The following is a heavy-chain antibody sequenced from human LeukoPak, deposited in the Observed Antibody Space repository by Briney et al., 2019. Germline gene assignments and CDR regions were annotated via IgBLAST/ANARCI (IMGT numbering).Heavy chain of an antibody. J-gene: IGHJ4*02. CDR2: IYSGGST. V-gene: IGHV3-66*01. CDR3: ARGVDIVAINY. D-gene: IGHD5-12*01. CDR1: GFTVSSNY. Sequence: QAGGSLRLSCAASGFTVSSNYMSWVRQAPGKGLEWVSVIYSGGSTYYADSVKGRFTISRDNSKNTLYLQMNSLRAEDTAVYYCARGVDIVAINYWGQGTLVTVSS.